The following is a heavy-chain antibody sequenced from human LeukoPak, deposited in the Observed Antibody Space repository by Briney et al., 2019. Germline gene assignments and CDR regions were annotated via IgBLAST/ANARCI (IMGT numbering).Heavy chain of an antibody. CDR1: GYSISSGYY. CDR3: ARLGYSLHEYHFDY. Sequence: PSETLSLTCAVSGYSISSGYYWGWIRQPPGKGLEWIGSIYHSGSTYYNPSLKSRVTISVDTSKNQFSLKLSSVTAADTAVYYCARLGYSLHEYHFDYWGQGTLVTVSS. D-gene: IGHD5-18*01. V-gene: IGHV4-38-2*01. J-gene: IGHJ4*02. CDR2: IYHSGST.